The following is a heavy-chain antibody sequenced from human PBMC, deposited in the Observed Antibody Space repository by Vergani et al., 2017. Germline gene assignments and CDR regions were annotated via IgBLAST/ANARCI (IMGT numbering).Heavy chain of an antibody. CDR2: INSNSGGT. CDR3: ARGKDGYYFDY. Sequence: QVQLVQSGAEVKKPGASVKVSCKASGYTFTGYYMHWVRQAPGQGLEWMGWINSNSGGTNYAQKFQGRVTMTRDTSISTAYMGLGRLRSDDTAVYYCARGKDGYYFDYWGQGTLVTVSS. J-gene: IGHJ4*02. D-gene: IGHD5-24*01. V-gene: IGHV1-2*02. CDR1: GYTFTGYY.